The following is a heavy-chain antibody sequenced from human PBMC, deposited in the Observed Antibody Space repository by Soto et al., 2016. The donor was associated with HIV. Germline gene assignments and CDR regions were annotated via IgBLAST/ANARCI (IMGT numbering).Heavy chain of an antibody. V-gene: IGHV3-48*01. Sequence: EVQLVGSGGGLVQPGKSLRLSCAASGFTFSNYNMNWVRQAPGKGLEWISYISVSSSTIFYADSVKGRFTISRDNAKNSLYLQINSLRAEDTAVYYCARDSPIRSFDYWGQGTLVTVSS. CDR3: ARDSPIRSFDY. D-gene: IGHD3-3*01. J-gene: IGHJ4*02. CDR1: GFTFSNYN. CDR2: ISVSSSTI.